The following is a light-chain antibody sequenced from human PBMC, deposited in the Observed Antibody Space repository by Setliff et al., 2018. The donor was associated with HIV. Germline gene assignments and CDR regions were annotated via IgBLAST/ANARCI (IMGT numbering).Light chain of an antibody. CDR1: RSNIGDNI. J-gene: IGLJ3*02. CDR3: ATWDDSLNGVV. Sequence: ALTQPPSASGTPGQRVTISCSGSRSNIGDNIVNWYQQLPGTAPKLLIHSDNQRPSGVPDRFAGSRSDTSASLAISGLQSQDEADYYCATWDDSLNGVVFGGGTKVTVL. V-gene: IGLV1-44*01. CDR2: SDN.